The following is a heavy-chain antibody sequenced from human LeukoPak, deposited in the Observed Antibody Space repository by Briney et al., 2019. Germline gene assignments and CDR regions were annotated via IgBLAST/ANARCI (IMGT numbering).Heavy chain of an antibody. CDR1: GFIFRNYW. D-gene: IGHD2-15*01. CDR3: ARDRRDIVVVVAAGGGGDLDY. V-gene: IGHV3-7*01. Sequence: AGGSLRLSCAASGFIFRNYWMSWIRQAPGKGLEWVANINQDGSKQYYVDSVKGRFTISRDNAKNSLYLQMNTLRVEDTAVYYCARDRRDIVVVVAAGGGGDLDYWGQGTLVTVSS. J-gene: IGHJ4*02. CDR2: INQDGSKQ.